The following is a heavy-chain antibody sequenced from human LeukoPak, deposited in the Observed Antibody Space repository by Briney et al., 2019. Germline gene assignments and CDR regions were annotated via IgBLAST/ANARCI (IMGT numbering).Heavy chain of an antibody. CDR1: GGSISGGEYH. CDR2: IYNSAT. D-gene: IGHD2-15*01. CDR3: SYRVNEGGRGS. Sequence: PSQTLSLTCTVSGGSISGGEYHWSWIRQPPGKGLEWIGYIYNSATYYNPSLKSRVSISEDTSNNHFSLKVNSVTAADTAVYCASYRVNEGGRGSWGQGTPVTVSS. V-gene: IGHV4-30-4*01. J-gene: IGHJ5*02.